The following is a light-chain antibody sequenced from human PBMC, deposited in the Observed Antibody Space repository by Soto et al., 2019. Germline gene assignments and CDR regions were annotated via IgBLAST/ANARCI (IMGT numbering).Light chain of an antibody. Sequence: VLTQPPSVSGAPGQTVTISCTGSSSNIGARYEVHWYQQLPGTAPKLLIYEDIKRPSGVPDRFSGSKSGASASLAITGLLSEDEAEYYCQSYDSSLSAVVFGGGTKLTVL. CDR3: QSYDSSLSAVV. CDR2: EDI. V-gene: IGLV1-40*01. J-gene: IGLJ2*01. CDR1: SSNIGARYE.